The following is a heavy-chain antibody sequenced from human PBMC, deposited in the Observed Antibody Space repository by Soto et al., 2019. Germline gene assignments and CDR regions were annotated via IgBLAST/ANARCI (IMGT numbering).Heavy chain of an antibody. CDR3: ARGSGITIFGVVTPNENWFDP. D-gene: IGHD3-3*01. CDR2: INPNSGGT. CDR1: GYTFTGYY. Sequence: ASVKVSCKASGYTFTGYYMHWVRQAPGQGLEWMGWINPNSGGTNYAQKFQGWVTMTRDTSISTVYMELSRLRSDDTAVYYCARGSGITIFGVVTPNENWFDPWGQGTLVTVSS. J-gene: IGHJ5*02. V-gene: IGHV1-2*04.